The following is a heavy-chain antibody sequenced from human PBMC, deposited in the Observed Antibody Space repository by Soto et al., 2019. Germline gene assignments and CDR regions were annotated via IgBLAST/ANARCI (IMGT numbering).Heavy chain of an antibody. Sequence: SVKVSCKASGGTFSSHSINWVRQAPGQGLEWMGGIITLFGTSNYAQNFQGRVTITADQSTSTAYMELNSLTSDDTAVYYCAREVGYGDFSAALLDWGQGALVTVSS. CDR3: AREVGYGDFSAALLD. CDR2: IITLFGTS. J-gene: IGHJ4*02. CDR1: GGTFSSHS. D-gene: IGHD2-21*02. V-gene: IGHV1-69*13.